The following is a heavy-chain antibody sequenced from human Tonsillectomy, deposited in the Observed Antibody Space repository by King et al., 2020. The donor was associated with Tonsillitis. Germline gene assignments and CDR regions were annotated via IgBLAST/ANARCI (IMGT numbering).Heavy chain of an antibody. Sequence: QLVQSGAEVKKPGSSGKVSCKSSGGTFSSYAISWVRQAPGQGLEGVGGSIPIFGTANYAKQLQGRVTITADKSTGTAYLELRSLRSEDTAVYYCARGRTPSYDILTFDAFDIWGQGTMVTVSS. V-gene: IGHV1-69*14. J-gene: IGHJ3*02. CDR1: GGTFSSYA. CDR3: ARGRTPSYDILTFDAFDI. D-gene: IGHD3-9*01. CDR2: SIPIFGTA.